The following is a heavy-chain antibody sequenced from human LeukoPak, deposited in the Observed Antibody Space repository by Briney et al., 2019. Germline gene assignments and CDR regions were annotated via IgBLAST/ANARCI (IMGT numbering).Heavy chain of an antibody. Sequence: PGGSLRLSCAASGFTFSDYYMSWIRQAPGKGLEWVSYISSSGSTIYYADSVKGRFTISRDNAKNSLYLQMNSLRAEDTAVYYCARSVYYGPAAYFDYWGQGTLVTVSS. CDR3: ARSVYYGPAAYFDY. D-gene: IGHD3-10*01. CDR2: ISSSGSTI. CDR1: GFTFSDYY. J-gene: IGHJ4*02. V-gene: IGHV3-11*01.